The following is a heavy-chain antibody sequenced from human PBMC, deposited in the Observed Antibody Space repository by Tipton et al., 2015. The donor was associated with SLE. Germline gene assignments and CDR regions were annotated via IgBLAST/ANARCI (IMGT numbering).Heavy chain of an antibody. J-gene: IGHJ6*03. CDR2: ISAYNGNT. Sequence: QLVQSGAEVKKPGESLKISCKGSGYTFTSYGISWVRQAPGQGLEWMGWISAYNGNTNYAQKLQGRVTMTTDTSTSTAYMELRSLRSDDTAVYYCARDSRQQLYMEVWGKRTTVTVSS. CDR3: ARDSRQQLYMEV. V-gene: IGHV1-18*04. D-gene: IGHD6-13*01. CDR1: GYTFTSYG.